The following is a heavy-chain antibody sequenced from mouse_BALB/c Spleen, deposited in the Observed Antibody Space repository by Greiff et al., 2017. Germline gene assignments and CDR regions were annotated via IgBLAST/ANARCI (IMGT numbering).Heavy chain of an antibody. CDR3: ARDHYGYDYAMDY. CDR1: GFTFSSYG. J-gene: IGHJ4*01. V-gene: IGHV5-6-3*01. CDR2: INSNGGST. Sequence: EVHLVESGGGLVQPGGSLKLSCAASGFTFSSYGMSWVRQTPDKRLELVATINSNGGSTYYPDSVKGRFTISRDNAKNTLYLQMSSLKSEDTAMYYCARDHYGYDYAMDYWGQGTSVTVSS. D-gene: IGHD1-2*01.